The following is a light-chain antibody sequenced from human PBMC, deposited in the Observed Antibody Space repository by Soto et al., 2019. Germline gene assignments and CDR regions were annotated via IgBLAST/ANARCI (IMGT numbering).Light chain of an antibody. CDR2: DVS. V-gene: IGLV2-14*01. Sequence: QSVLTQPASVSGSPGQSITISCTGTSSDIGGYKYVSWYQQNPDKAPKLMISDVSYRPSGVSDRFSGSKSGNTASLTISALQAGDEADYYCCAYTSSSTLYVFGIGTKVTVL. CDR3: CAYTSSSTLYV. J-gene: IGLJ1*01. CDR1: SSDIGGYKY.